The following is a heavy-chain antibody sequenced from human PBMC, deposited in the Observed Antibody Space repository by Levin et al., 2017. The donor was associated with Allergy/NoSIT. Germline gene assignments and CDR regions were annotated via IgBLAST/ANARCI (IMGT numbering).Heavy chain of an antibody. J-gene: IGHJ5*02. CDR1: GFTFSNYW. CDR2: INGDGSNT. V-gene: IGHV3-74*01. D-gene: IGHD3/OR15-3a*01. CDR3: ARGLYDTSYYTIGA. Sequence: GGSLRLSCAASGFTFSNYWMHWVRQAPGKGLVWVSRINGDGSNTNYADSVKGRFTISRDSAKSTLYLQMSSLRAEDTAVYYCARGLYDTSYYTIGAWGQGTLVTVSS.